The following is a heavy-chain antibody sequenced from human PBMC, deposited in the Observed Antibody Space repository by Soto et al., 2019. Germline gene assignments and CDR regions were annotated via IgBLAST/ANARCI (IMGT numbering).Heavy chain of an antibody. V-gene: IGHV2-5*02. CDR2: IYWDDDK. Sequence: QITLKESGPTLVKPTQTLTLTCTFSGFSLSSTRVAVGWILQPPGKALEWLALIYWDDDKRYSPFLKSRLTITKDTSKNQVVLTMTNMDPVDTATYYCAHSVVAGLGYYFDYWGQGTLVTVSS. CDR1: GFSLSSTRVA. CDR3: AHSVVAGLGYYFDY. J-gene: IGHJ4*02. D-gene: IGHD6-19*01.